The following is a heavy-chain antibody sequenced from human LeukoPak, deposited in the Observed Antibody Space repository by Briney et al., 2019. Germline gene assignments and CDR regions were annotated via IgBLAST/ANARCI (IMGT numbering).Heavy chain of an antibody. J-gene: IGHJ4*02. D-gene: IGHD3-22*01. CDR2: IIPIFGTT. CDR1: GGTFSNYA. CDR3: ARGGEANYYDTSGYYLYYY. V-gene: IGHV1-69*05. Sequence: SVKVSCKASGGTFSNYAISWVRQAPGQGLEWMGRIIPIFGTTNYAQKFQGRVTITTDESTSTAYLELSSLRSEDTAVYYCARGGEANYYDTSGYYLYYYWGQGTLVIVSS.